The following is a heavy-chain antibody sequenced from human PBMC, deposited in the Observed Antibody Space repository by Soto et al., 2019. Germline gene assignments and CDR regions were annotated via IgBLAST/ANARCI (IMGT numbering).Heavy chain of an antibody. D-gene: IGHD3-16*01. CDR2: IYWDDAK. CDR1: GFSLSTRGVG. Sequence: QITLKESGPTLVKPTQTLTLTCNFSGFSLSTRGVGVGWIRQPPGKALEWLTLIYWDDAKEYSPSLRSRITITKDTPQNPVVLTMTDMAPVDTATYSFAHKGGGDRILDYWGQGTLVTVSS. CDR3: AHKGGGDRILDY. J-gene: IGHJ4*02. V-gene: IGHV2-5*02.